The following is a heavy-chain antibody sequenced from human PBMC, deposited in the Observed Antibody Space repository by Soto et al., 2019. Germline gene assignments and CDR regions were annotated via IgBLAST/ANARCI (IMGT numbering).Heavy chain of an antibody. Sequence: VQLLESGGGLVQPGGSLRLSCATSGFTFRNYAMSWVRQAPGKGLEWVSAIVGSGGSTYYADSVKGRFTISRDNSKNPLYLEMNSLRADDTAVYYCATGVWSGYPDYWGQGTLVTVSS. CDR1: GFTFRNYA. CDR3: ATGVWSGYPDY. J-gene: IGHJ4*02. D-gene: IGHD3-3*01. CDR2: IVGSGGST. V-gene: IGHV3-23*01.